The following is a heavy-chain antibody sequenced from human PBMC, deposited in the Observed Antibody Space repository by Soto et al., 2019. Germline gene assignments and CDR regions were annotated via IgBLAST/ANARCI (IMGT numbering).Heavy chain of an antibody. CDR2: ISSSSSVI. D-gene: IGHD7-27*01. CDR1: GFILSDCA. J-gene: IGHJ6*03. V-gene: IGHV3-48*01. CDR3: ARDLGWVSNWYYYMDV. Sequence: EVQLVESGGGLVQPGGSLRLSCATSGFILSDCAMNWVRQAPGKGLEWVSYISSSSSVIDYADSVKGRFTVSRDNARNSLYLQMTSLRAGDTAVYYGARDLGWVSNWYYYMDVWGKGPTVTAPS.